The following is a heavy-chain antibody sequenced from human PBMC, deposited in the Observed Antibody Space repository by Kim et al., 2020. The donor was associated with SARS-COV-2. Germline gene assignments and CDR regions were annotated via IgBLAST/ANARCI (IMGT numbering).Heavy chain of an antibody. CDR3: ARFFYSYGMDV. J-gene: IGHJ6*02. CDR2: TK. Sequence: TKVYADSVKCRFTNSRDNAKNSLYLQMNSLGAEDTAVYFCARFFYSYGMDVWGPGTTVTVYS. V-gene: IGHV3-11*01.